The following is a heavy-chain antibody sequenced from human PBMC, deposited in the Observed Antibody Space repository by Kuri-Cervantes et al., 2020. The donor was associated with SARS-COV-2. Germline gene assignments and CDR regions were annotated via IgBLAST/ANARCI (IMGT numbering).Heavy chain of an antibody. CDR1: GGSISNNY. D-gene: IGHD2-2*02. Sequence: GGSLRLSCTVSGGSISNNYWSWIRQAPGKGLEWVSYISSSSSYTNYADSVKGRFTISRDNAKNSLYLQMNSLRAEDTAVYYCAKGRRNSCYNSGDYWGQGTLVTVSS. J-gene: IGHJ4*02. CDR3: AKGRRNSCYNSGDY. V-gene: IGHV3-11*05. CDR2: ISSSSSYT.